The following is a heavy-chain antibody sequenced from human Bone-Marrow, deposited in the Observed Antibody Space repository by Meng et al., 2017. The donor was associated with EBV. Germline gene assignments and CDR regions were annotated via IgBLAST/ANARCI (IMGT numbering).Heavy chain of an antibody. V-gene: IGHV1-2*06. D-gene: IGHD1-1*01. J-gene: IGHJ4*02. CDR1: GYTFTDYF. Sequence: QVQVGQFGAEGKKPGASVKVSCKASGYTFTDYFMHWVRQAPGQGLEWMGRINPYIGGTNYAQKFLGRVTMTSDTSIRTAYMELSSLRSDDTAVYYCARGGGTTSPFDYWGQGTLVTVSS. CDR3: ARGGGTTSPFDY. CDR2: INPYIGGT.